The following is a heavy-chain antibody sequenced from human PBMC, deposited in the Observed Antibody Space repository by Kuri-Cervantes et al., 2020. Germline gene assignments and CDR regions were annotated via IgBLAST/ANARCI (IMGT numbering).Heavy chain of an antibody. J-gene: IGHJ4*02. CDR1: GFTFSSYW. D-gene: IGHD3/OR15-3a*01. Sequence: GESLKISCAASGFTFSSYWMSWVRQAPGKGLEWVANIKQDGSEEYYVDSVKGRFTISRDNAKNSLCLQMNSLRAEDTAVYYCARDDAAEDWLLTSLYYFDYWGQGTLVTVSS. V-gene: IGHV3-7*01. CDR3: ARDDAAEDWLLTSLYYFDY. CDR2: IKQDGSEE.